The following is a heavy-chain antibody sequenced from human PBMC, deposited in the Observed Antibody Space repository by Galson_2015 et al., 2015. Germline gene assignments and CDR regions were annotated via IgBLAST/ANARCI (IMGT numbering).Heavy chain of an antibody. V-gene: IGHV3-21*01. CDR1: GFTFSSYS. CDR3: AREEVGYCSSTSCRPALYYYYGLDA. CDR2: ISSSSSYI. D-gene: IGHD2-2*01. J-gene: IGHJ6*02. Sequence: SLRLSCAASGFTFSSYSMNWVRQAPGKGLEWVSSISSSSSYIYYADSVKGRFTISRDNAKNSLYLQLNSLRAEDTAVYYCAREEVGYCSSTSCRPALYYYYGLDAWGQGTTVTVSS.